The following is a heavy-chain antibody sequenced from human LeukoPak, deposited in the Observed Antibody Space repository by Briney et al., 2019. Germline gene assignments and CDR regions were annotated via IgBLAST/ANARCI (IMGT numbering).Heavy chain of an antibody. D-gene: IGHD3-22*01. CDR2: ISAGGGST. J-gene: IGHJ4*02. CDR3: AKDGFDYYDSSGYSYFHY. V-gene: IGHV3-23*01. CDR1: GFTFSNRP. Sequence: GGSLRLSCAASGFTFSNRPMSWVRQAPGKGLQWVSGISAGGGSTYYADSVKGRFTISRDNSKNTLYLQMNSLRAEDTAVYYCAKDGFDYYDSSGYSYFHYWGQGTLVTVSS.